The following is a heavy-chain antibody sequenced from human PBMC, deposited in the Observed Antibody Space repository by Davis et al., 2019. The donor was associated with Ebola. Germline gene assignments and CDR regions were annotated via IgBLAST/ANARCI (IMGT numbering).Heavy chain of an antibody. J-gene: IGHJ4*02. D-gene: IGHD6-13*01. CDR1: GFTFSSYW. V-gene: IGHV3-74*01. CDR2: INSDGSST. Sequence: GESLKISCAASGFTFSSYWMHWVRQAPGKGLVWVSRINSDGSSTSYADSVKGRFTISRDNSKNTLYLQMNSLRAEDTAIYYCAKTLSISWYNPFDCWGQGTLVTVSS. CDR3: AKTLSISWYNPFDC.